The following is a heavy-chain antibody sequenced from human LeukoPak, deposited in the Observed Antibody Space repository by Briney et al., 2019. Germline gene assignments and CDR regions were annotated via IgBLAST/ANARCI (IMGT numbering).Heavy chain of an antibody. CDR3: ARDSRIVVAGSFDY. D-gene: IGHD6-19*01. CDR2: TYYRSKWYN. CDR1: GDSVSSNSAA. V-gene: IGHV6-1*01. Sequence: SQTLSLTCAISGDSVSSNSAAWNWIRQSPSRGLEWLGRTYYRSKWYNDYAGSVKSRMTINPDTSKNQFSVQLNSVTPEDTAVYYCARDSRIVVAGSFDYWGQGTLVTVSS. J-gene: IGHJ4*02.